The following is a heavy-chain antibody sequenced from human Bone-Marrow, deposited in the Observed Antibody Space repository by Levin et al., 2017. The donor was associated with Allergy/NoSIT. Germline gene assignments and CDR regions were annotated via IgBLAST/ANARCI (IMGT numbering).Heavy chain of an antibody. V-gene: IGHV4-31*03. CDR2: IYYSGST. J-gene: IGHJ5*02. CDR3: ARDRGLGDDHNWFDP. Sequence: KASETLSLTCTVSGGSISSGGYYWSWIRQHPGKGLEWIGYIYYSGSTYYNPSLKSRVTISVDTSKNQFSLKLSSVTAADTAVYYCARDRGLGDDHNWFDPWGQGTLVTVSS. CDR1: GGSISSGGYY. D-gene: IGHD4-17*01.